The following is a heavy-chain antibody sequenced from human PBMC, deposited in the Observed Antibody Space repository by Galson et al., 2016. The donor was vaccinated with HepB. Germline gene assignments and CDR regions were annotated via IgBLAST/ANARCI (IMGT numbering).Heavy chain of an antibody. D-gene: IGHD3-3*01. CDR3: ICELGVVIRRHY. CDR2: IYSGGST. V-gene: IGHV3-53*04. Sequence: SLRLSCAASGFTVSSNYMTWVRQDPGKGLEWVSVIYSGGSTFYAVSVKGRFTIYRHNSQNTLYLQMDSLRVEDTAVYYCICELGVVIRRHYWGQGTLVTVSS. CDR1: GFTVSSNY. J-gene: IGHJ4*02.